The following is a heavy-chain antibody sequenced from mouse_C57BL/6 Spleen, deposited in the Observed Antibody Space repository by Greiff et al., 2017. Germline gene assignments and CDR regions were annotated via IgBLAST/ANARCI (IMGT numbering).Heavy chain of an antibody. J-gene: IGHJ1*03. CDR1: GYTFTSYW. V-gene: IGHV1-64*01. D-gene: IGHD1-1*01. Sequence: QVQLKQPGAELVKPGASVKLSCKASGYTFTSYWMHWVKQRPGQGLEWIGMIHPNRGSTKYNEKFKSKATLSVDTSSSTAYMQLSSLTSEDSAVYYCANYYGSSPHWYFDVWGTGTTVTVSS. CDR3: ANYYGSSPHWYFDV. CDR2: IHPNRGST.